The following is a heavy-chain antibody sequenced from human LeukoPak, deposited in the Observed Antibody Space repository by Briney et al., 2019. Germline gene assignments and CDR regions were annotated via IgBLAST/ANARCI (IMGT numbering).Heavy chain of an antibody. CDR1: GLTFRRSG. CDR3: ASASCGSGTFLDY. V-gene: IGHV3-33*01. J-gene: IGHJ4*02. CDR2: NWYDGSDK. D-gene: IGHD3-10*01. Sequence: GGTLRLFCGASGLTFRRSGMLWASQAPAKGLEEVADNWYDGSDKYCADSVKGRFTISRDNSKNTLYLQMNSLRAEDTAVYYCASASCGSGTFLDYWGQGTLVTVSS.